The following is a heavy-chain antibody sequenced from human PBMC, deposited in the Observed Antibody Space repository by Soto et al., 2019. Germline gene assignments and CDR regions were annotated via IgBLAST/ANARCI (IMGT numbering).Heavy chain of an antibody. J-gene: IGHJ6*02. CDR2: MNEDGGTT. Sequence: GGSLRLSCVDSGDTFSSNAMSWVRQAPGKGLVWVSRMNEDGGTTDYADSVKGRFTISRDNAKNTLYLQMNSLRVEDTAVYYCASDLSGRADVWGQGTTVTVSS. CDR1: GDTFSSNA. CDR3: ASDLSGRADV. D-gene: IGHD3-10*01. V-gene: IGHV3-74*01.